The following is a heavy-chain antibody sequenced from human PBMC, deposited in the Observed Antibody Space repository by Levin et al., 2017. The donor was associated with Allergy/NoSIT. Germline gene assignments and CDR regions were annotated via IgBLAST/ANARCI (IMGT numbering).Heavy chain of an antibody. Sequence: PGGSLRLSCAASGFIFSNYSMNWVRQAPGKGLEWVSSISSRSSNIYYADSVKGRFTISRDNAKNSLYLQMNSLRAEDTAVYYCARDSTAVSSDYGGQGTLVTVSS. J-gene: IGHJ4*02. CDR2: ISSRSSNI. CDR1: GFIFSNYS. V-gene: IGHV3-21*01. CDR3: ARDSTAVSSDY. D-gene: IGHD4-11*01.